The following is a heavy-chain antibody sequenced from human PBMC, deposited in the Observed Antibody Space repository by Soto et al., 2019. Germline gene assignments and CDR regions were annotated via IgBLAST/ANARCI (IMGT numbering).Heavy chain of an antibody. CDR3: KRGSWEDVTGHYYMDV. CDR1: GDSVSSNSAG. D-gene: IGHD1-26*01. V-gene: IGHV6-1*01. J-gene: IGHJ6*03. CDR2: TYYRSKWYD. Sequence: SQTLSLTCAISGDSVSSNSAGWNWIRQTPSRGLEWLGRTYYRSKWYDNYAVSVKSRITINPDTSKNQFSLQLNSVTPEDTAVYSCKRGSWEDVTGHYYMDVWGKGTTVTVS.